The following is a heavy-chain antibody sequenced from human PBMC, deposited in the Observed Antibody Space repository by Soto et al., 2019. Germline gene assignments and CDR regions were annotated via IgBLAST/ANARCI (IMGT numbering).Heavy chain of an antibody. J-gene: IGHJ6*02. Sequence: QVQLVQSGAEVKKPGSSLKVSCKASGGTFTNYAFSWVRQAPRQGLEWMGGIIPVFGTPDYAQKFQGRVTITADESTRTASMELSSLRSDDTAVYYCARERSVGYCITTTCRKPFYCYAMDVWGQGTTVTDCS. V-gene: IGHV1-69*12. CDR2: IIPVFGTP. D-gene: IGHD2-2*01. CDR1: GGTFTNYA. CDR3: ARERSVGYCITTTCRKPFYCYAMDV.